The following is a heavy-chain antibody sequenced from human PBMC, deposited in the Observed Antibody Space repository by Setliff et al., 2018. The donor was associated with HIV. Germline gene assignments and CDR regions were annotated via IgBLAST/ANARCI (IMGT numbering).Heavy chain of an antibody. CDR3: ARDRRGYYYGSGSCYMDV. CDR2: IDYSGST. D-gene: IGHD3-10*01. J-gene: IGHJ6*03. V-gene: IGHV4-59*12. Sequence: LSLTCTVSGGSISEYYWSWIRQPPGKGLEWIGYIDYSGSTNYNASLKSRVTISGDTSKNQFSLKLSSVTAADTAVYYCARDRRGYYYGSGSCYMDVWGTGTTVTVS. CDR1: GGSISEYY.